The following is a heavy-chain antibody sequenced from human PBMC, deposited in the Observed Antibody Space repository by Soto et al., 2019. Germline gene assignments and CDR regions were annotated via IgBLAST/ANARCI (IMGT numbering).Heavy chain of an antibody. Sequence: HPGGSLRLSCAASGFTFSNFGIHWVRQAPGKGLEWLAVVSYDEVNKFYADSVRGRFTISRDNSKDTAYLQINSLRPDDTAMYFCAKVMTEYSGVAIDYWGQGTLVTVS. V-gene: IGHV3-30*18. D-gene: IGHD6-6*01. CDR3: AKVMTEYSGVAIDY. CDR2: VSYDEVNK. J-gene: IGHJ4*02. CDR1: GFTFSNFG.